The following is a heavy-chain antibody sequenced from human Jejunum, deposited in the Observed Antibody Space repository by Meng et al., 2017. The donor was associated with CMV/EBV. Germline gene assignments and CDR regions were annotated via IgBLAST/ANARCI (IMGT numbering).Heavy chain of an antibody. J-gene: IGHJ4*02. V-gene: IGHV4-4*07. CDR1: GGSISNYY. Sequence: QVQPKESGPGLVKPSETLSLTCTVSGGSISNYYWSWIRQPAGKGLEYIGRIYSSGTTKYNPSLNSRVTMSVDTSKNQFSLKVRSVTAADTAVYLCARHEVVGTAIFDYWGQGTLVTVSS. CDR3: ARHEVVGTAIFDY. D-gene: IGHD6-19*01. CDR2: IYSSGTT.